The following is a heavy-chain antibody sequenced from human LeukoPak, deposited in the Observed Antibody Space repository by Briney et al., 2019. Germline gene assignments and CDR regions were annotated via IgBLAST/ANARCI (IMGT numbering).Heavy chain of an antibody. D-gene: IGHD3-10*01. J-gene: IGHJ3*02. CDR1: GFTFSSHS. CDR3: ARGYGSGGYWAFDM. V-gene: IGHV3-48*01. CDR2: ISSSGSI. Sequence: PGGSLRLSCAASGFTFSSHSMNWVRQAPGKGLEWISYISSSGSIDYADSVEGRFAISRDNAKNSLYLQMNNLRAEDTAVYSCARGYGSGGYWAFDMWGQGTMVTVSS.